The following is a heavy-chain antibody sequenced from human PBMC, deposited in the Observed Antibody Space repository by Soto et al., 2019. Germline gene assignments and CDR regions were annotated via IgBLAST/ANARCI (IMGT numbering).Heavy chain of an antibody. CDR3: ARAEVTTGLFDY. J-gene: IGHJ4*02. CDR2: IIPILGIA. Sequence: GASVKVSCKASGGTFSSYTISWVRQAPGQGLEWMGRIIPILGIANYAQKFQGRVTISSDTSASTVYMELSSLRSEDTAVYYCARAEVTTGLFDYWGQGTLVTVSS. CDR1: GGTFSSYT. D-gene: IGHD4-17*01. V-gene: IGHV1-69*02.